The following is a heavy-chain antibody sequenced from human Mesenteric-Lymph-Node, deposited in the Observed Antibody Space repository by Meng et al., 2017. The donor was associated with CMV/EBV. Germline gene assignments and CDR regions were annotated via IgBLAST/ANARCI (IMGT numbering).Heavy chain of an antibody. J-gene: IGHJ6*02. CDR3: ARRVPAAYGMDV. Sequence: ASVKVSCKASGYTFGISGITWVRQAPGQGLEWMGWISPDNGDRYYAQNLQGRVTMTTDTSTNTAYMELRSLRSDDTAVYFCARRVPAAYGMDVWGQGTTVTVSS. V-gene: IGHV1-18*01. CDR1: GYTFGISG. D-gene: IGHD2-2*01. CDR2: ISPDNGDR.